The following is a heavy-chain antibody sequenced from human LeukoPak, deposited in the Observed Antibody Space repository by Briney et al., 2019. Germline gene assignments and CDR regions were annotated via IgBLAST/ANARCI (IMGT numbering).Heavy chain of an antibody. Sequence: PGGSLKLSCAASGFTFSDHWMSWVRQAPGKGLEWVDNIRQDGSSIFYADSVKGRFTISRDNAKNSVFLQMDNLTPDDTAVYYCARAVDLADYWGQGTLVTVSS. J-gene: IGHJ4*02. CDR1: GFTFSDHW. CDR2: IRQDGSSI. V-gene: IGHV3-7*01. CDR3: ARAVDLADY.